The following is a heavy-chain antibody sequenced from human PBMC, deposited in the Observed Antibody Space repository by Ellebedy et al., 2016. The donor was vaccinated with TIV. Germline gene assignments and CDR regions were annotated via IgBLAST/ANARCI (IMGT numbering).Heavy chain of an antibody. CDR1: GFTFSSYD. J-gene: IGHJ6*02. CDR3: ARVEVGRSGPSYGMDV. CDR2: LSYDGSNE. V-gene: IGHV3-30*03. D-gene: IGHD6-19*01. Sequence: PGGSLRLSCAASGFTFSSYDMHWVRQAPGKGLEWVAALSYDGSNEYYGDSVKGRFTISRDNAKNTLYLQMNSLRAEDTAVYYCARVEVGRSGPSYGMDVWGQGTTVTVSS.